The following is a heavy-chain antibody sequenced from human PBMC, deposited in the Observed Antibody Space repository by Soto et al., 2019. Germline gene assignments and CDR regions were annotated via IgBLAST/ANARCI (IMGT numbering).Heavy chain of an antibody. CDR3: AASLRLAFWGGYAFSL. J-gene: IGHJ3*01. V-gene: IGHV1-24*01. Sequence: QVQLVQSGPEVKEPGASVKVSCTVSGYSLNELSMHWVRQAPGGGLEWMGGLDHEDGEKRYPQKFQDRVTMTEDTSTAYLELRGLKYEDTGIFYCAASLRLAFWGGYAFSLWGQGTLVAVSS. CDR1: GYSLNELS. D-gene: IGHD3-16*01. CDR2: LDHEDGEK.